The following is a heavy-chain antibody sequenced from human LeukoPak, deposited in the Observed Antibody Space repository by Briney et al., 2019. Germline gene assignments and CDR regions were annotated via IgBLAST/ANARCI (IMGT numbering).Heavy chain of an antibody. D-gene: IGHD1-26*01. J-gene: IGHJ4*02. V-gene: IGHV1-46*01. CDR2: INPSFNPGVDVT. CDR1: GYTFSSYH. CDR3: ARAWESIAGYYFDH. Sequence: ASVKVSCKASGYTFSSYHIHWVRQAPGQGLEWMGKINPSFNPGVDVTSYAQKFQGRVTMTRDISTNTVYMELSSLTSEDMAVYYCARAWESIAGYYFDHWPQGTLVPVS.